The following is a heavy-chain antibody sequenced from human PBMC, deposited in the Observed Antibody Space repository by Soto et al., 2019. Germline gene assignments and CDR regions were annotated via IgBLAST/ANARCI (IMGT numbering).Heavy chain of an antibody. CDR2: INHSGST. J-gene: IGHJ4*02. V-gene: IGHV4-34*01. Sequence: SETLSLTCAVYGGSFSGYYWSWIRQPPGKGLEWIGEINHSGSTNYNPSLKSRVTISVDTSKNQFSLKLSSVTAADTAVYYCARGPYYYDSSGYNPAYYFDYWGQGTLVTVSS. D-gene: IGHD3-22*01. CDR3: ARGPYYYDSSGYNPAYYFDY. CDR1: GGSFSGYY.